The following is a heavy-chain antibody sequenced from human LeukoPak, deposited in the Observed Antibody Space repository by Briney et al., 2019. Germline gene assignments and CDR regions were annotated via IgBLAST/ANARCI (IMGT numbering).Heavy chain of an antibody. J-gene: IGHJ5*02. CDR1: GGTFSSYA. CDR3: AKCSVGFGELCNWFDP. V-gene: IGHV3-30*02. D-gene: IGHD3-10*01. Sequence: SCKASGGTFSSYAISWVRQAPGKGLEWVAFIRYDGSNKYYADSVKGRFTISRDNSKNTLYLQMNSLRAEDTAVYYCAKCSVGFGELCNWFDPWGQGTLVTVSS. CDR2: IRYDGSNK.